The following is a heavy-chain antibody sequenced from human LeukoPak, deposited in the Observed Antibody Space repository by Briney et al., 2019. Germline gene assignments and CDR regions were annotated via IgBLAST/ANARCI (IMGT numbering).Heavy chain of an antibody. V-gene: IGHV4-30-4*01. J-gene: IGHJ6*03. D-gene: IGHD3-3*01. CDR2: IYYSGST. CDR3: ARGIFGVVIPSYYYYYYMDV. CDR1: GDSISRGDYY. Sequence: SQTLSLTCTVSGDSISRGDYYWSWIRRPPGKGLEWIGYIYYSGSTDYNPSLKSRVTISVDTSKNQFSLKLSSVTAADTAVYYCARGIFGVVIPSYYYYYYMDVWGKGTTVTVSS.